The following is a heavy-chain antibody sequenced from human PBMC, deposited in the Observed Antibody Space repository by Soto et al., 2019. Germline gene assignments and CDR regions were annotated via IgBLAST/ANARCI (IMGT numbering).Heavy chain of an antibody. J-gene: IGHJ4*02. CDR1: GGSISSYY. Sequence: PSETLSLTCTVSGGSISSYYWSWIRQPPGKGLEWIGYIYYSGSTNYNPSLKSRVTISVDTSKNQFSLKLSSVTAADTAVYYCAGDRAVAGTPFDYWGQGTLVTVAS. D-gene: IGHD6-19*01. CDR2: IYYSGST. CDR3: AGDRAVAGTPFDY. V-gene: IGHV4-59*08.